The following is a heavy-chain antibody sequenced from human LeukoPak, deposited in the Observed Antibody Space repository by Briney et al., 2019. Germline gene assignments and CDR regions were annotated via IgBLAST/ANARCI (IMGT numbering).Heavy chain of an antibody. V-gene: IGHV4-59*08. CDR3: ASYIRGSGVPIERYFHH. Sequence: SETLSLTCTVSGTSISTYYWSWIRQPPGKGLEWVAYIYYSGNTNYNPSLKGRVTISVDTSKNQFSLKLSSVTAADTAVYYCASYIRGSGVPIERYFHHWGQGTLATVSS. CDR1: GTSISTYY. CDR2: IYYSGNT. D-gene: IGHD3-10*01. J-gene: IGHJ1*01.